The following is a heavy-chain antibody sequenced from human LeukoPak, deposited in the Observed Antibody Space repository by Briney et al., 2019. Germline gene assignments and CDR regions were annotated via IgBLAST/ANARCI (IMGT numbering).Heavy chain of an antibody. CDR3: ARGKAYNWNPYYLDY. CDR2: INPNNGGA. J-gene: IGHJ4*02. D-gene: IGHD1-20*01. CDR1: GYTFTGHY. Sequence: GASVKVSCKASGYTFTGHYMHWVRQAPGQGLEWMGSINPNNGGANYAQKFQGRVTMTRDTSIYTAYMELSRLTSDDTAVYYCARGKAYNWNPYYLDYWGQGTLVTVSS. V-gene: IGHV1-2*02.